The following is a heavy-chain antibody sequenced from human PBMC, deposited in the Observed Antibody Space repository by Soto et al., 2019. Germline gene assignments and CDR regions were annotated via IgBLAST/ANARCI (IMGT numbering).Heavy chain of an antibody. J-gene: IGHJ4*02. CDR3: AREGPGYYFDY. Sequence: PSETLSLTCTVSGGSISSSSYYWGWIRQPPGKGLEWIGYIYYSGSTNYNPSLKSRVTISVDTSKNQFSLKLSSVTAADTAVYYCAREGPGYYFDYWGQGTLVTVSS. D-gene: IGHD3-9*01. CDR2: IYYSGST. V-gene: IGHV4-61*01. CDR1: GGSISSSSYY.